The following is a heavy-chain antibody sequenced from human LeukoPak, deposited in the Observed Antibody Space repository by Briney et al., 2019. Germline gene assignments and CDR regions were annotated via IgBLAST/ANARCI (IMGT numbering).Heavy chain of an antibody. CDR1: GYTFTSYG. V-gene: IGHV1-18*04. CDR3: AKNGYSSSWFYAFDI. CDR2: ISAYNGNT. J-gene: IGHJ3*02. D-gene: IGHD6-13*01. Sequence: ASVKVSCKASGYTFTSYGISWVRQAPGQGLEWMGWISAYNGNTNYAQKLQGRVTMTTDTSTSTAYMELRSLRSDDTAVYYCAKNGYSSSWFYAFDIWGQGTMVTVSS.